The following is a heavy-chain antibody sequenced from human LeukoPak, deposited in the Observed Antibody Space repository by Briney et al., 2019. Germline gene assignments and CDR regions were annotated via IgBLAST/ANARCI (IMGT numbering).Heavy chain of an antibody. CDR1: GGSISSGGYS. CDR3: ARAGVVAASYYFDY. J-gene: IGHJ4*02. CDR2: IYHSGST. D-gene: IGHD2-15*01. V-gene: IGHV4-30-2*01. Sequence: SQTLSLTCAVSGGSISSGGYSWSWIRQPPGKGLEWIGYIYHSGSTYYNPSLKSRVTISVDRSKNQFSLKLSSVTAADTAVYYCARAGVVAASYYFDYWGQGTLVTVSS.